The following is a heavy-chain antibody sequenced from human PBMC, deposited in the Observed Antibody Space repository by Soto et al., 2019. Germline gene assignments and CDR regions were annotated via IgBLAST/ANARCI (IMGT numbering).Heavy chain of an antibody. V-gene: IGHV3-7*03. CDR2: LQRDGSET. J-gene: IGHJ6*02. Sequence: QLMESGGGLVQPGGSLSLSCAASGLTFSTFWMTWVRQAPGKGLEWVAHLQRDGSETYYVDSVKGRFTISRDNARNSLYLQMNSLRAEDTAVYFCARGHKGLEVWGQGTTVTVSS. CDR1: GLTFSTFW. CDR3: ARGHKGLEV.